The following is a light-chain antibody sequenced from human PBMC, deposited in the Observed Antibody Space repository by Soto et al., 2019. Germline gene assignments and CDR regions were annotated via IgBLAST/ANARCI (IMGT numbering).Light chain of an antibody. V-gene: IGLV2-11*01. Sequence: QSALTQPRSVSGSPGQSVTISCTGTSSDVGAYNYVSWYQQHPGKAPKLMIYDVSKRPSGVPDRFSGSKYGNTASLTISGLQAENEPDYYCCSYAGSSYVFGTGTKLTVL. CDR1: SSDVGAYNY. J-gene: IGLJ1*01. CDR3: CSYAGSSYV. CDR2: DVS.